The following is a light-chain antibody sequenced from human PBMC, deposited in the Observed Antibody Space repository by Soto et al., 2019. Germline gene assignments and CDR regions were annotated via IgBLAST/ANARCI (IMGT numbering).Light chain of an antibody. J-gene: IGKJ5*01. CDR2: KAS. Sequence: DIQMTQSPSTLSASVGDRVTITCRASQSISSWLAWYQQKPGKAPKLLIYKASSLESGVRSRFSGSGSATEFTLTISSLQPDDFATYYCQQYNSYPITFGQGTRLEIK. CDR1: QSISSW. V-gene: IGKV1-5*03. CDR3: QQYNSYPIT.